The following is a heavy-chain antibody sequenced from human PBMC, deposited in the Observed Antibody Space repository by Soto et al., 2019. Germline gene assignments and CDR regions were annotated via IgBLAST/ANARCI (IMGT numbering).Heavy chain of an antibody. CDR2: IAPLYGTA. CDR3: AREIRYYGSGIFDS. J-gene: IGHJ4*02. V-gene: IGHV1-69*01. D-gene: IGHD3-10*01. Sequence: QVHLVQSGAEVKKPGSSVKVSCRASGGTFSRSSIAWVRQAPGQGLEWMGGIAPLYGTANYAQRLQGRVTITAQESTGTAYMELSGLRAEDTAVYYCAREIRYYGSGIFDSWGQGTLVIVSA. CDR1: GGTFSRSS.